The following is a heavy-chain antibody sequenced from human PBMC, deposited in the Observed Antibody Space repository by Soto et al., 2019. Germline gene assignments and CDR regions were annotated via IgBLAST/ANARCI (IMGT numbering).Heavy chain of an antibody. CDR3: ARDYPQAFDI. CDR1: CFAFPFSW. V-gene: IGHV3-7*01. J-gene: IGHJ3*02. CDR2: IKQDGSEK. Sequence: GGSLNLSCASRCFAFPFSWVRWVRQAPGKGLEWVANIKQDGSEKYYVDSVKGRFTISRDNAKNSLYLQMNSLRAEDTAVYYCARDYPQAFDIWGQGTMVTVSS.